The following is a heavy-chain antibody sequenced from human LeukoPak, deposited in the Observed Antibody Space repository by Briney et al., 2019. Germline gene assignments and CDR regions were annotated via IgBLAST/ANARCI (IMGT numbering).Heavy chain of an antibody. D-gene: IGHD3-10*01. CDR3: ARAGGTMVRGVIYFDY. J-gene: IGHJ4*02. Sequence: ASETMSLTCSVSGGSISGYYWSWIRQPPGKGLEWIGYIHYSGTTNYNPSFTSRVTISVDTSKNQFSLKLSSVTAADTAVYYCARAGGTMVRGVIYFDYWGQGTLVTVSS. V-gene: IGHV4-59*01. CDR1: GGSISGYY. CDR2: IHYSGTT.